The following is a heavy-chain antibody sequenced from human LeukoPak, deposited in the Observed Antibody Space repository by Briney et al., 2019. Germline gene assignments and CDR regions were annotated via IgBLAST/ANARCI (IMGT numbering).Heavy chain of an antibody. CDR2: ISGSGGST. D-gene: IGHD6-13*01. J-gene: IGHJ4*02. V-gene: IGHV3-23*01. CDR1: GFTFSSYA. CDR3: VKVAVAAAVGDY. Sequence: GGALRLSCAASGFTFSSYAMRWVRQAPGKGGEGVSAISGSGGSTYYSDSVKGRFTISRDNSKNTLYLQMNSLRAEDTAVYYCVKVAVAAAVGDYWGQGTLVTVSS.